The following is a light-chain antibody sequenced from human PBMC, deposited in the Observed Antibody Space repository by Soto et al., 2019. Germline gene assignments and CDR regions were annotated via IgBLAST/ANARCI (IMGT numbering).Light chain of an antibody. CDR2: SAS. CDR3: QQASSFPFT. J-gene: IGKJ3*01. V-gene: IGKV1-12*01. Sequence: DIQMTQSPSSVSASVGDRVTITCRASQGISTWLAWYQQKPGKAPNLLIYSASNLQSGVPSRFSGTGSGTDFTLTISNLQPEDFATYYCQQASSFPFTFGPGTKVDIK. CDR1: QGISTW.